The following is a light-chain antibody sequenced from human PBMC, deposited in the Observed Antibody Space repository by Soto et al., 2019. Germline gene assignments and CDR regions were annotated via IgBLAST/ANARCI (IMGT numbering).Light chain of an antibody. J-gene: IGLJ2*01. CDR1: SSDVGGYNY. CDR3: SSYGGTNSLKV. CDR2: EVS. V-gene: IGLV2-8*01. Sequence: QSALTQPPSASGSPGQSVTISCPGTSSDVGGYNYVSWYQQHPGKAPKVMMYEVSKRPSGVPDRFSGSKSGNTASLTVSGLQAEDEADYYCSSYGGTNSLKVFGGGTQLTVL.